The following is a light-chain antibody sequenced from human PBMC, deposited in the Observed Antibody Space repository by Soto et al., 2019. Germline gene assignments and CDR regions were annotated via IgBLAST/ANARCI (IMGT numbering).Light chain of an antibody. Sequence: NFMLTQPHSVSESPGKTVTISCTRSSGSIASNYVQWYQQRPGSAPTPVIYEVNERPSGVPDRFSGSIDSSSNSASLTISGLKTDDEADYYCQSYHSGNVVFGGGTKLTVL. CDR2: EVN. J-gene: IGLJ2*01. V-gene: IGLV6-57*04. CDR3: QSYHSGNVV. CDR1: SGSIASNY.